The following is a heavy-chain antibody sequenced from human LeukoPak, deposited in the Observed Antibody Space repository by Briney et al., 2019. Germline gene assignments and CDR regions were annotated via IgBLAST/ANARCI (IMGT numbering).Heavy chain of an antibody. J-gene: IGHJ4*02. Sequence: PSETLSLPCTVSGGSISSGSYYGSWIWQPAGKGLEWIGRIYTSGSTNYNPSLKSRVTQSVDTSKNQFSLKLSSVPAADTAVYYCARGSDRGDYWGQGTLVTVPP. CDR3: ARGSDRGDY. V-gene: IGHV4-61*02. CDR2: IYTSGST. CDR1: GGSISSGSYY.